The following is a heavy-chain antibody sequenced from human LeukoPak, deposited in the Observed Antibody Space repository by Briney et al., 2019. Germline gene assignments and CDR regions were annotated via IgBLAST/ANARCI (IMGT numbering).Heavy chain of an antibody. J-gene: IGHJ3*01. CDR3: VRASADSGGAFDV. CDR1: GGSISGYY. V-gene: IGHV4-59*01. CDR2: VIDSDFNEANGDIT. Sequence: SETLSLTCTVSGGSISGYYWAWIRQPPGRGLEWIGYVIDSDFNEANGDITNYNPSLETRVTTSRDTPKNQFSLKLSSMTAADTAIYYCVRASADSGGAFDVWGHGTVVTVSS. D-gene: IGHD2-15*01.